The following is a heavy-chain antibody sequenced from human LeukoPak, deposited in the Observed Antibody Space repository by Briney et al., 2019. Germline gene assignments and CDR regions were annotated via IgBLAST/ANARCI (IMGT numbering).Heavy chain of an antibody. Sequence: GGSLRISCAASGFTFSDHNMNWVRQAPGKGLEWVSYISDSGGTIYDADSVKGRFPISRDNAKKSLYLQMNSLRAEDTAVYYCARTIYYYESTSYFSDAFYVWGQGTMVTVSS. D-gene: IGHD3-22*01. CDR2: ISDSGGTI. J-gene: IGHJ3*01. CDR3: ARTIYYYESTSYFSDAFYV. V-gene: IGHV3-48*04. CDR1: GFTFSDHN.